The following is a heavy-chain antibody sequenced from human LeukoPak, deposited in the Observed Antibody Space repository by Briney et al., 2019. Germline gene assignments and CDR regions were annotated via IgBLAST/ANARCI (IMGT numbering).Heavy chain of an antibody. V-gene: IGHV1-18*01. D-gene: IGHD3-10*01. CDR1: GYTFTSYG. Sequence: GASVKVSCKASGYTFTSYGISWVRQAPGQGLEWMGWISAYNGNTNYAQKLQGRVTMTTDTSTSTAYMELRSLRSDDTAVYYCARDERITMAPYQDYWGQGTLVTVSS. CDR2: ISAYNGNT. CDR3: ARDERITMAPYQDY. J-gene: IGHJ4*02.